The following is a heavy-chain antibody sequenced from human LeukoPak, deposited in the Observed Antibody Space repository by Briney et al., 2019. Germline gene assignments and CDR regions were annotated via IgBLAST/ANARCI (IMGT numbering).Heavy chain of an antibody. CDR1: GFTFISYA. V-gene: IGHV3-23*01. CDR3: AKEDGRRVPATIGDS. J-gene: IGHJ4*02. CDR2: ISDSGGST. Sequence: GGSLRLSCAASGFTFISYAMSWVRQAPGKGLEWVSAISDSGGSTYYADSVKGRFTISRDKSKNTLYLQMNSLRAEDTAVYYCAKEDGRRVPATIGDSWGQGTLVIVSS. D-gene: IGHD2-2*02.